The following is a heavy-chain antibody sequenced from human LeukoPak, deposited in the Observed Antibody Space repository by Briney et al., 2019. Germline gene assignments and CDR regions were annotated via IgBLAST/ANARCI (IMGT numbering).Heavy chain of an antibody. V-gene: IGHV3-48*03. Sequence: GGSLRLSCAASGFTSSSYEMKWVRQAPGKGLDWVSYISSRGSTIYYADSVKGRFTISRDNAKNSLYLQMNSLRAEDTAVYYCTSHSVRHYYYYGMTVSGQGTTVTVSS. CDR1: GFTSSSYE. J-gene: IGHJ6*01. CDR3: TSHSVRHYYYYGMTV. D-gene: IGHD2-21*01. CDR2: ISSRGSTI.